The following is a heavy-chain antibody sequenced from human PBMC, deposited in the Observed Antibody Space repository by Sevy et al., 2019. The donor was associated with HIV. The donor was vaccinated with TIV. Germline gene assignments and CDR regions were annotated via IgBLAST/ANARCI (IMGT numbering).Heavy chain of an antibody. CDR2: FYTSGNT. J-gene: IGHJ4*02. D-gene: IGHD2-21*02. CDR3: TIATYCGGDCFLDY. Sequence: SETLSLTCTVSGGSISSGIYYWSWIRQPAGKGLEWIGRFYTSGNTNYNPSLKSRVTMSVDTSKNQFSLKLSSVTAADTAVYYCTIATYCGGDCFLDYRGQGTLVTVSS. CDR1: GGSISSGIYY. V-gene: IGHV4-61*02.